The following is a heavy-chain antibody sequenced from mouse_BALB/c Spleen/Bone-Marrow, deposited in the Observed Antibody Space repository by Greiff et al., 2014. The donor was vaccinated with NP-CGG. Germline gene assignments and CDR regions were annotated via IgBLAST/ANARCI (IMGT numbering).Heavy chain of an antibody. CDR3: ARITTATGAMDY. CDR2: IWADGST. Sequence: QVQLKESGPGLVAPSQSLSITCTVSGFLLTNYGLHWVRQPPGKGLEWLGVIWADGSTNYNSALMSRLSISKDNSKSQVFFKMNSLQTDDTAMYYCARITTATGAMDYWGQGTSVTVSS. CDR1: GFLLTNYG. D-gene: IGHD1-2*01. V-gene: IGHV2-9*02. J-gene: IGHJ4*01.